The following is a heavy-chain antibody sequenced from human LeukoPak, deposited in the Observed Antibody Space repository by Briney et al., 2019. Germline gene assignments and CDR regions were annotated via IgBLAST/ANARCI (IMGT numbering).Heavy chain of an antibody. J-gene: IGHJ4*02. V-gene: IGHV1-69*04. CDR1: GGTFSSYA. Sequence: ASVKVSCKASGGTFSSYAISWVRQAPGQGLEWMGRIIPILGIANYAQKFQGRVTITADKSTSTAYMELSSLKSEDTAVYYCARDDGYSSGWYNFDYWGQGTLVTVSS. CDR3: ARDDGYSSGWYNFDY. D-gene: IGHD6-19*01. CDR2: IIPILGIA.